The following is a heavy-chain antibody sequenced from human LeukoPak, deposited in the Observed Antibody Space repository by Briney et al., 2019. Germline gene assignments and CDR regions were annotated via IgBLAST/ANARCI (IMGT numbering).Heavy chain of an antibody. CDR3: ARVSSSSWFGPFDY. CDR2: MHYSGKT. CDR1: GGSLNRYY. D-gene: IGHD6-13*01. J-gene: IGHJ4*02. V-gene: IGHV4-59*01. Sequence: SETLSLTCTVSGGSLNRYYWTWIRQPPGKGLEWIGYMHYSGKTNYNTSLKNRVTISVDTSKSQFSLKLSAVTAADTAVYYCARVSSSSWFGPFDYWGQGTLATVSS.